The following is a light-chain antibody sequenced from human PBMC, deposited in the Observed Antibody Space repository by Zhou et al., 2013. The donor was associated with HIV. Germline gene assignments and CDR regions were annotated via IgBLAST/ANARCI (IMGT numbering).Light chain of an antibody. V-gene: IGKV1-12*01. J-gene: IGKJ2*03. CDR2: AAS. Sequence: DIQMTQSPSSVSASVGDGVTITCRASQAISNWLAWYQQKEGKAPKLLMYAASSLQSGVPSRFSGSGSGTDFALTISSLQPEDFATYYCQQSYSTVSFGQGTKLEI. CDR3: QQSYSTVS. CDR1: QAISNW.